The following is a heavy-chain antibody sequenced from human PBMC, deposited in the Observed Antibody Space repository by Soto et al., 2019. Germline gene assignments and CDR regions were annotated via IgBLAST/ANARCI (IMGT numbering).Heavy chain of an antibody. CDR1: GGTFSSYA. V-gene: IGHV1-69*13. J-gene: IGHJ6*02. Sequence: ASVKVSCKASGGTFSSYAISWVRQAPGQGLEWMGGIIPIFGTANYAQKFQGRVTITADESTSTAYMELSSLRSEDTAVYYCARGITYYYDSSGYYYYYYGMDVWGQGTTVTVSS. CDR3: ARGITYYYDSSGYYYYYYGMDV. CDR2: IIPIFGTA. D-gene: IGHD3-22*01.